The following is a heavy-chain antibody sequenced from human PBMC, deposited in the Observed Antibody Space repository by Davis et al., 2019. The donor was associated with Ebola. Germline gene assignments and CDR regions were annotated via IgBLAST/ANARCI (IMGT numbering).Heavy chain of an antibody. CDR3: ARLDCSSTSCYYYYYYGMDV. CDR2: IYPGDSDT. CDR1: GYSFTTYW. J-gene: IGHJ6*02. D-gene: IGHD2-2*01. V-gene: IGHV5-51*01. Sequence: GESLKLSCKGSGYSFTTYWISWVRQLPGKGLEWMRIIYPGDSDTRHSPSFQGQVTISADKSISTAYLQWSSLKASDTAMYYCARLDCSSTSCYYYYYYGMDVWGQGTTVTVSS.